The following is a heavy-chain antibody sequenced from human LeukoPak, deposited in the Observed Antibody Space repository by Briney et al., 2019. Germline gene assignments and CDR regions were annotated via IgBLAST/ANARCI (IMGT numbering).Heavy chain of an antibody. D-gene: IGHD1-26*01. Sequence: GGSLRLSCAASGFTFSSYAMHWVRQAPGKGLEWVAVISYDGSNKYYADSVKGRFTISRDNAKNSLYLQMNSLRAEDTALYYCARGLGSYRNYYFDYWGQGTLVTVSS. V-gene: IGHV3-30*04. CDR3: ARGLGSYRNYYFDY. J-gene: IGHJ4*02. CDR1: GFTFSSYA. CDR2: ISYDGSNK.